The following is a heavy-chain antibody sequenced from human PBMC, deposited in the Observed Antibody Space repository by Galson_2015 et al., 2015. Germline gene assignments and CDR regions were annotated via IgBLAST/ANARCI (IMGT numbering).Heavy chain of an antibody. V-gene: IGHV4-4*02. J-gene: IGHJ3*02. Sequence: LSLTCAVSGGSISSSNWWSWVRQPPGKGLEWIGEIYHSGSTNYNPSLKSRVTISVDKSKNQFSLKLSSVTAADTAVYYCARDSYDSSGYYYVRRAFDIWGQGTMVTVSS. CDR1: GGSISSSNW. D-gene: IGHD3-22*01. CDR3: ARDSYDSSGYYYVRRAFDI. CDR2: IYHSGST.